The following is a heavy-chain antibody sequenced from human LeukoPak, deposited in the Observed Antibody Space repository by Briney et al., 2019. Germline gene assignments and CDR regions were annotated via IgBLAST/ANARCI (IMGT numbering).Heavy chain of an antibody. CDR1: GFTFSSYA. CDR3: AKDMTGYPSY. CDR2: ISLSGGST. V-gene: IGHV3-23*01. Sequence: GGSLRLSCAASGFTFSSYAMSWVRQAPGKGLECVSVISLSGGSTYYADSVKGRFTISRDNSKNTLYLQMNSLRAEDTAVYYCAKDMTGYPSYWGQGTLATVSS. J-gene: IGHJ4*02. D-gene: IGHD3-9*01.